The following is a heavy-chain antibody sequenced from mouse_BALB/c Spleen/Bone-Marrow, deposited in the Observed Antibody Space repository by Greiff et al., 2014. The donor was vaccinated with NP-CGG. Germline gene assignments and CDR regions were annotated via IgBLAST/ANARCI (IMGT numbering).Heavy chain of an antibody. CDR2: ISDGGTYT. Sequence: ELKLVESGGGLVKPGGSLKLSCAASGFTFSDFYMFWFRQTPEKRLEWVATISDGGTYTYYPDSVKGRFTISRDNAKNNLYLQMSSLKSEDTAMYYCARSGERYGAMDYWGQGTSVTVSS. J-gene: IGHJ4*01. V-gene: IGHV5-4*02. CDR1: GFTFSDFY. D-gene: IGHD1-1*02. CDR3: ARSGERYGAMDY.